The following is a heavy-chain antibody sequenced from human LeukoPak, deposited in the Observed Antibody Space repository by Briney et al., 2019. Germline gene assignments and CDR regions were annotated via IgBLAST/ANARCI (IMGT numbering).Heavy chain of an antibody. CDR3: ARGRGYDSN. CDR1: GGSISNSNYY. J-gene: IGHJ4*02. D-gene: IGHD5-12*01. V-gene: IGHV4-39*01. CDR2: IFYTGTT. Sequence: SETLSLTCTVSGGSISNSNYYWGWIRQPPGKELEWIGNIFYTGTTYYNPSLKSRVTIAVDTSKNQFSLKLSSVTAADTAVYYCARGRGYDSNWGQGTLVTVSS.